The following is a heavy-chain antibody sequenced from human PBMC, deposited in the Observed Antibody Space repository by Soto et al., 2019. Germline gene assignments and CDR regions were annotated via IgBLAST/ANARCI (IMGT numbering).Heavy chain of an antibody. V-gene: IGHV1-69*13. D-gene: IGHD5-12*01. CDR3: ARGEGSGCEAPSSYDLPGY. Sequence: ASVKVSCKASGGTFSSYAISWVRQAPGQGLEWMGGIIPIFGTANYAQKFQGRVTITADESTSTAYMELSSLRSEDTAVYYCARGEGSGCEAPSSYDLPGYWGQGTLVTVSS. CDR1: GGTFSSYA. CDR2: IIPIFGTA. J-gene: IGHJ4*02.